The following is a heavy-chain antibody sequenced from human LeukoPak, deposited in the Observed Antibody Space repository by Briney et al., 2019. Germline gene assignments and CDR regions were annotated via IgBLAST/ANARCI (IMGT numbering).Heavy chain of an antibody. Sequence: ASVKVSCKASGYTFTSYGISWVRQAPGQGLEWMGWISAYNGNTNYAQKLQGRVTMTTDTSTSTAYMELRSLRSDDTAVYYCARSDVVVGATNHREDYWGQGTLVTVSS. V-gene: IGHV1-18*01. CDR2: ISAYNGNT. CDR3: ARSDVVVGATNHREDY. J-gene: IGHJ4*02. CDR1: GYTFTSYG. D-gene: IGHD1-26*01.